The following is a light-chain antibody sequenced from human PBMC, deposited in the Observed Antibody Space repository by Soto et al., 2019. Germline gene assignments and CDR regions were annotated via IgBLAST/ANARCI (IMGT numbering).Light chain of an antibody. CDR3: QSYDSSLSGYVV. Sequence: QSVLTQPPSVSGAPGQRVTISCTGSSSNIGAGYDVHWYQQLPGTAPKLLIHGNSNRPSGVPDRFSGSKSGTSASLAITGLQAEDEADYYCQSYDSSLSGYVVVGGGTKLTVL. CDR2: GNS. J-gene: IGLJ2*01. V-gene: IGLV1-40*01. CDR1: SSNIGAGYD.